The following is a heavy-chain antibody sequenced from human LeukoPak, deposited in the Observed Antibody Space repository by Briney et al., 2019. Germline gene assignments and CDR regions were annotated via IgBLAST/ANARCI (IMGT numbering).Heavy chain of an antibody. CDR2: IKQDGGEK. V-gene: IGHV3-7*01. D-gene: IGHD3-10*01. CDR3: ARLLVYASGAEAFDY. Sequence: GVSLRLSCAASGFIFSNYWMGWVRQAPGKGLEWVAIIKQDGGEKYYVDSVKGRFTISRDNAKNSLYLQMNRLRAEDTALYYCARLLVYASGAEAFDYWGQGTLVTVSS. CDR1: GFIFSNYW. J-gene: IGHJ4*02.